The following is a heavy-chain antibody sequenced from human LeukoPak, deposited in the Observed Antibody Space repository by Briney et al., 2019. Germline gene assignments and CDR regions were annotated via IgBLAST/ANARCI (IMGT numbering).Heavy chain of an antibody. V-gene: IGHV1-8*01. D-gene: IGHD6-13*01. CDR1: GYTFTSYD. Sequence: ASVKVSCKASGYTFTSYDIHWVRQATGQGLEWMGWMNPNSGNTGYAQKFQGRVTMTRNTSISTAYTELSSLRSEDTAVYYCASTYSSSWYLPYYYYGMDVWGQGTTVTVSS. CDR3: ASTYSSSWYLPYYYYGMDV. J-gene: IGHJ6*02. CDR2: MNPNSGNT.